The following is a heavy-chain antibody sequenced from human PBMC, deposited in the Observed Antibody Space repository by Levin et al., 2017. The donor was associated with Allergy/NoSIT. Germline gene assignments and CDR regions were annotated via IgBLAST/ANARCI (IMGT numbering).Heavy chain of an antibody. CDR3: ARGPELLWFGELLSWFDP. J-gene: IGHJ5*02. CDR2: MNPNSGNT. D-gene: IGHD3-10*01. CDR1: GYTFTSYD. V-gene: IGHV1-8*01. Sequence: VASVKVSCKASGYTFTSYDINWVRQATGQGLEWMGWMNPNSGNTGYAQKFQGRVTMTRNTSISTAYMELSSLRSEDTAVYYCARGPELLWFGELLSWFDPWGQGTLVTVSS.